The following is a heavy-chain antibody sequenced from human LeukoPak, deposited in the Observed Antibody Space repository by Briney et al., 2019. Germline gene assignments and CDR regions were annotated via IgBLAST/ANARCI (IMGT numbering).Heavy chain of an antibody. J-gene: IGHJ4*02. V-gene: IGHV3-30*18. CDR1: GFPFSSYG. Sequence: GSLSLSCAASGFPFSSYGMHWVRQAPGKGLEWVAVISYDGSNKYYADSVKGRFTISRDNSKNTLYLQMNSLRAEDTAVYYCAKVTDYYDSSGHFDYWGQGALVTVSS. D-gene: IGHD3-22*01. CDR3: AKVTDYYDSSGHFDY. CDR2: ISYDGSNK.